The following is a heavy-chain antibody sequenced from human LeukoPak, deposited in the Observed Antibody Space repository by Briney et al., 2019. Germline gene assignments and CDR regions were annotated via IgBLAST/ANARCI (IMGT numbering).Heavy chain of an antibody. CDR2: INPNSGGT. CDR1: GSTFTGYY. Sequence: GASVKVSCKASGSTFTGYYMHWVRQAPGQGLEWMGRINPNSGGTNYAQKFQGRVTMTRDTSISTAYMELSRLRSDDTAVYYCARVFDEDTAQIRFDYWGQGTLVTVSS. V-gene: IGHV1-2*06. J-gene: IGHJ4*02. D-gene: IGHD5-18*01. CDR3: ARVFDEDTAQIRFDY.